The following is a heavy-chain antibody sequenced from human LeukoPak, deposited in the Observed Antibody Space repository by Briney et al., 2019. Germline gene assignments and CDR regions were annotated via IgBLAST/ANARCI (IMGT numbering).Heavy chain of an antibody. CDR3: AKDRRDGYNPHFDY. CDR2: ISSSSSTI. CDR1: GFTFSSYS. J-gene: IGHJ4*02. V-gene: IGHV3-48*04. Sequence: PGGSLRLSCAASGFTFSSYSMNWVRQAPGKGLEWVSYISSSSSTIYYADSVKGRFTISRDNAKNSLYLQMNSLRAEDTAVYYCAKDRRDGYNPHFDYWGQGTLVTVSS. D-gene: IGHD5-24*01.